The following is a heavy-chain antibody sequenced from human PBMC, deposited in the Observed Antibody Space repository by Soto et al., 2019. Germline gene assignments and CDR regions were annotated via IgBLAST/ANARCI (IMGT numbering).Heavy chain of an antibody. CDR1: GYTFTSYY. CDR3: ARASPDYYGHFDY. V-gene: IGHV1-46*03. CDR2: INPSGGST. J-gene: IGHJ4*02. D-gene: IGHD3-10*01. Sequence: GASVKLSCKASGYTFTSYYMHCVRQAPGQGLEWMGIINPSGGSTSYAQKFQGRVTMTRDTSTSTVYMELSSLRSEDTAVYYCARASPDYYGHFDYWGQGTLVTVSS.